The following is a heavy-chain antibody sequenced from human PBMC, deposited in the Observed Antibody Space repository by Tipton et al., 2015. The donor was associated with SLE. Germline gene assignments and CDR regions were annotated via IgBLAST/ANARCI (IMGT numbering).Heavy chain of an antibody. CDR2: IYTSGST. J-gene: IGHJ4*02. CDR1: GGSISSGSYY. Sequence: TLSLTCTVSGGSISSGSYYWSWIRQPAGKGLEWIGRIYTSGSTNYNPSIKSRVTISVDTSKNQFSLKLSSVTAADTAVYYCARGPTGGTNYWGQGTLVTVSS. D-gene: IGHD3-16*01. CDR3: ARGPTGGTNY. V-gene: IGHV4-61*02.